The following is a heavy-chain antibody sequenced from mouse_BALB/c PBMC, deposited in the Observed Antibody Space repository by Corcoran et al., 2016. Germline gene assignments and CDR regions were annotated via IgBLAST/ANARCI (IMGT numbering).Heavy chain of an antibody. CDR1: GYSITSGYY. CDR3: AREGTTADY. Sequence: DVQLQESGPGLVKPSQSLSLTCSVTGYSITSGYYWNWIRQFPGNKLEWMGYISYDGSNNYNPSLKNRISITGDTSKNQFFLKLNSVTTEDTATYYCAREGTTADYWGQGTTLTVSS. V-gene: IGHV3-6*02. J-gene: IGHJ2*01. CDR2: ISYDGSN. D-gene: IGHD1-2*01.